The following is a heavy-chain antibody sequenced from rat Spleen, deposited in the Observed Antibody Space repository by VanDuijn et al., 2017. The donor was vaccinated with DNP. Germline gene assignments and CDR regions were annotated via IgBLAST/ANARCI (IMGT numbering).Heavy chain of an antibody. J-gene: IGHJ2*01. D-gene: IGHD1-6*01. Sequence: EVQLVESGGGPVQPGRSLKLSCVASGFIFSNYWMTWIRQAPGKGLEWVASISNTGDHTYYSDSVKGRFTISRDNAKNTQYLQMDSLRSDDTATYYCARGADGFDYWGQGVMVTVSS. CDR1: GFIFSNYW. CDR2: ISNTGDHT. CDR3: ARGADGFDY. V-gene: IGHV5-31*01.